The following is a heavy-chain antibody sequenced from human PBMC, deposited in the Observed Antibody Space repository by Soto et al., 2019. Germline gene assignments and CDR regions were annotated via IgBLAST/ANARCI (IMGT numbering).Heavy chain of an antibody. V-gene: IGHV2-5*02. Sequence: QITLKESGPTLVKPTQTFTLACTFSGFSLSTSGMGVGWIRQPPGKALEWLALIYWDDDKRYSPSLKSRLTITNDTSKNQVVLTMTNMDPVDTATYYCAHYSSTSSFDYWGQGTMVTVSS. CDR1: GFSLSTSGMG. J-gene: IGHJ4*02. CDR2: IYWDDDK. D-gene: IGHD6-13*01. CDR3: AHYSSTSSFDY.